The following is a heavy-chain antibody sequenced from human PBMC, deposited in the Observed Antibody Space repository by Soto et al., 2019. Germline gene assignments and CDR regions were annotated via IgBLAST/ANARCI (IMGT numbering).Heavy chain of an antibody. Sequence: LSLTCAASGFTFSSYGMHWVRQAPGKGLEWVAVISYDGSNKYYADSVKGRFTISRDNSKNTLYLQMNSLRAEDTAVYYCAKDRRQTIVGATYYYGMDVWGQGTTVTVSS. CDR3: AKDRRQTIVGATYYYGMDV. CDR1: GFTFSSYG. CDR2: ISYDGSNK. J-gene: IGHJ6*02. V-gene: IGHV3-30*18. D-gene: IGHD1-26*01.